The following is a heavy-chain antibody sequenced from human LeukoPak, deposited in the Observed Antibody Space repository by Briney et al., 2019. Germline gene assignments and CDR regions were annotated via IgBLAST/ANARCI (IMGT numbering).Heavy chain of an antibody. D-gene: IGHD3-10*01. CDR1: GDSISSYY. CDR3: ARAHAGINIDY. J-gene: IGHJ4*02. Sequence: SETLSLTCAVSGDSISSYYWSWIRQPPGKGLEWIGYIYSRGNTDYNPSFNSRPIISVDSSRNQFSLKLSSVTAADTAVYFYARAHAGINIDYWGQGILVTVSS. CDR2: IYSRGNT. V-gene: IGHV4-59*01.